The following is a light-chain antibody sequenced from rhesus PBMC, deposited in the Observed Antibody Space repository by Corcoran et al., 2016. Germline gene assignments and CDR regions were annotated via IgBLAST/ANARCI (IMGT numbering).Light chain of an antibody. V-gene: IGKV1-44*01. CDR2: AAS. CDR3: QQHNSHPLT. J-gene: IGKJ4*01. CDR1: QTISSY. Sequence: DIQMTQSPSSLSASVGDRVTITCRASQTISSYLAWYQQKPGKVPKLLIYAASSLESGVPSRFSGSGSWTDFTLTINSLQPEDFATYYCQQHNSHPLTFGGGTKVEIK.